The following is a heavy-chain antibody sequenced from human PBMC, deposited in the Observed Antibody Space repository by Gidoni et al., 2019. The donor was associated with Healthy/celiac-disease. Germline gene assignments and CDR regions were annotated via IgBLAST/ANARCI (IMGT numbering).Heavy chain of an antibody. CDR2: INHSGST. J-gene: IGHJ5*02. V-gene: IGHV4-34*01. CDR1: GGSFSGYY. Sequence: QVQLQQWGAGLLKPSETLSLTCAVYGGSFSGYYWSWIRQPPGKGLEWIGEINHSGSTNYNPSLKSRVTISVDTSKNQFSLKLSSVTAADTAVYYCARGLAYGSGVLFDPWGQGTLVTVSS. CDR3: ARGLAYGSGVLFDP. D-gene: IGHD3-10*01.